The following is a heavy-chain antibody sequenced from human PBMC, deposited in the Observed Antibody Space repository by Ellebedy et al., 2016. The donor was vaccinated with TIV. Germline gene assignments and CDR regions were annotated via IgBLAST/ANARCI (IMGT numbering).Heavy chain of an antibody. J-gene: IGHJ6*02. D-gene: IGHD3-16*01. CDR2: ISAYNGNT. V-gene: IGHV1-18*04. Sequence: ASVKVSCKASGYTFTGYYMHWVRQAPGQGLEWMGWISAYNGNTNYAQKLQGRVTMTTDTSTSTAYMELRSLRSDDTAVYYCARGGKTDGDYYYYYGMDVWGQGTTVTVSS. CDR3: ARGGKTDGDYYYYYGMDV. CDR1: GYTFTGYY.